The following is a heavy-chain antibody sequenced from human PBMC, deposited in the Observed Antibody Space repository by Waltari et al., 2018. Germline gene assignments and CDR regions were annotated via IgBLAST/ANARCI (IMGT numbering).Heavy chain of an antibody. D-gene: IGHD3-16*01. CDR2: ISISSSYT. CDR1: DFSISDYY. J-gene: IGHJ2*01. Sequence: QLVESGGGLVKPGGSLRLSCEASDFSISDYYMSWIRQDPGRWLEWLSYISISSSYTNYTDSVKGRFTISRNNAKNLVYLEMNNLRPEDTAVYFCARDKGDAFWYFDLWGRGTLVSVSS. V-gene: IGHV3-11*06. CDR3: ARDKGDAFWYFDL.